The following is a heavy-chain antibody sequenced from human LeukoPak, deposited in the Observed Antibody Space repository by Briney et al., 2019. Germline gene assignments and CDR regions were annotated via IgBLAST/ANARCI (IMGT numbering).Heavy chain of an antibody. CDR3: ARAPPFGGADAFDI. Sequence: SETLSLTCAVSGGSISSGGYSWSWIRQPPGKGLEWIGYIYHSGSTFYNPSPKSRVTISVDGSKNQFSLRLTSVTAADTAVYYCARAPPFGGADAFDIWGQGTMVTVSS. CDR1: GGSISSGGYS. J-gene: IGHJ3*02. D-gene: IGHD3-10*01. V-gene: IGHV4-30-2*01. CDR2: IYHSGST.